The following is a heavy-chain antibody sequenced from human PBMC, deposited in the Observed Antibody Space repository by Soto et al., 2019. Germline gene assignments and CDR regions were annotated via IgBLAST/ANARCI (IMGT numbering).Heavy chain of an antibody. CDR3: ARRYCSGGNCYSGYDS. J-gene: IGHJ4*02. CDR1: GYSFTTYW. V-gene: IGHV5-51*01. D-gene: IGHD2-15*01. Sequence: GESLTLSCQGSGYSFTTYWIGWVRQMPGKGLEWMGIIYPGDSDTRYSPSFQGQVTISADKSISTAYLQWSSLKASDTAMYYCARRYCSGGNCYSGYDSWGQGTLVTVSS. CDR2: IYPGDSDT.